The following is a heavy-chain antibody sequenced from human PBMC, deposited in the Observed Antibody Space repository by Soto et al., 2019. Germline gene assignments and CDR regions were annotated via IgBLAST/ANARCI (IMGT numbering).Heavy chain of an antibody. D-gene: IGHD3-10*01. V-gene: IGHV3-30-3*01. CDR2: ISYDGSNK. Sequence: PGGSLRLSCAASGFTFSSYAMHWVRQAPGKGLEWVAVISYDGSNKYYADSVKGRFTISRDNSKNTLYLQMNSLRAEDTAFYYCARVSTLWFRAFDYWGQGTLVTGSS. J-gene: IGHJ4*02. CDR1: GFTFSSYA. CDR3: ARVSTLWFRAFDY.